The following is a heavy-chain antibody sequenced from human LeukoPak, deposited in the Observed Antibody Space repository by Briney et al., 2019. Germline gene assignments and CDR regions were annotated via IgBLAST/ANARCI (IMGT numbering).Heavy chain of an antibody. J-gene: IGHJ4*02. CDR2: ISGSGGST. CDR1: GFTFSSYA. Sequence: PGGSLRLSCAASGFTFSSYAMSWVRRAPGKGLEWVSAISGSGGSTYYADSVKGRFTISRDNSKNTLYLQMNSLRAEDTAVYYCAKDPGYSSGWSFDYWGQGTLVTVSS. D-gene: IGHD6-19*01. CDR3: AKDPGYSSGWSFDY. V-gene: IGHV3-23*01.